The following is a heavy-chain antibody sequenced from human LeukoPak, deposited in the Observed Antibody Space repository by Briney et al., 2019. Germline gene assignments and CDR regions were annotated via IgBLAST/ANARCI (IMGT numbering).Heavy chain of an antibody. J-gene: IGHJ4*02. D-gene: IGHD3-22*01. CDR1: GGSVSSGSYY. V-gene: IGHV4-39*07. CDR3: ASLDTDYYDSSGYAKGYFDY. Sequence: PSETLSLTCTVSGGSVSSGSYYWSWIRQPPGKGLEWIGEINHSGSTNYNPSLKSRVTISVDTSKNQFSLKLSSVTAADTAVYYCASLDTDYYDSSGYAKGYFDYWGQGTLVTVSS. CDR2: INHSGST.